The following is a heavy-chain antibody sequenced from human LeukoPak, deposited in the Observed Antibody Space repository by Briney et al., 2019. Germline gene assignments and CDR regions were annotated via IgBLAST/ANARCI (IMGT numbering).Heavy chain of an antibody. CDR1: GGSISSGSYY. CDR3: ASQTPALDY. J-gene: IGHJ4*02. V-gene: IGHV4-61*02. Sequence: SQTLSLTCTVSGGSISSGSYYWSWIRQPAGKGLEWIGRIYTSGSTNYNPSLKSRVTISVDTSKNQFSLKLSSVTAADTAVYYSASQTPALDYWGQGTLVTVSS. CDR2: IYTSGST.